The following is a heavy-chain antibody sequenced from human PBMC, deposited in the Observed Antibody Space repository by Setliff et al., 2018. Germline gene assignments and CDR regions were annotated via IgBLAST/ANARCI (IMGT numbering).Heavy chain of an antibody. CDR1: GVSINSLNW. D-gene: IGHD2-15*01. V-gene: IGHV4-4*02. CDR3: GRGFSRIEGWGNWFDP. CDR2: IYHDGPSV. J-gene: IGHJ5*02. Sequence: SETLSLTCAVSGVSINSLNWWTWVRQPPGKGLEWIGEIYHDGPSVHYNPSLKSRVTMSVDTSKNQFSLKLTSVTAADTAIYYCGRGFSRIEGWGNWFDPWGQGILVTVSS.